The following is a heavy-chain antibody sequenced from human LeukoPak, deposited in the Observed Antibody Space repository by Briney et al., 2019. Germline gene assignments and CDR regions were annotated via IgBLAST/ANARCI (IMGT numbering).Heavy chain of an antibody. CDR1: GGSISSSSYY. J-gene: IGHJ4*02. CDR3: ARDKTGFDY. Sequence: SETLSLTCTVYGGSISSSSYYWVWIRQPPGKGLEWIGSIYYRGSTYYSSSLTSRLTISVDTSKNQFSLRLSSVTAADTAVYYCARDKTGFDYWGQGTLVTVSS. D-gene: IGHD7-27*01. CDR2: IYYRGST. V-gene: IGHV4-39*07.